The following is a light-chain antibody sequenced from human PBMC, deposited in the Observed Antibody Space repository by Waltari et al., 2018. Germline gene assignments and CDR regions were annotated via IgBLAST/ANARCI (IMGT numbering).Light chain of an antibody. CDR2: KVS. V-gene: IGKV2-30*02. CDR1: QSLVHSDGNTY. CDR3: MQGTHWPLT. Sequence: DVVMTQSPLSLPVTLGQPASISCKSSQSLVHSDGNTYLAWFHQRPGQSPRRLIYKVSNRESGVPDRISASGSGTDFTLKISRVESEDVGVYYCMQGTHWPLTFGGGTKVEIK. J-gene: IGKJ4*01.